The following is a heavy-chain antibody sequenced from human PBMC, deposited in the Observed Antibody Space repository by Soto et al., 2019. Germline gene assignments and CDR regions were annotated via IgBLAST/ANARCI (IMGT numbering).Heavy chain of an antibody. CDR1: GFTFSHYA. CDR2: VSHDDTNT. Sequence: EVQLLESGGGLIQPGGSLRLSCAASGFTFSHYAMTWVRQAPGKGLEWVSAVSHDDTNTYYADSVKGRFTISRDNSKNTLFLQMNSLTAEDTAVYYCAKEPLLSGCYYFDSWGQGTLVTVSS. D-gene: IGHD6-19*01. J-gene: IGHJ4*02. CDR3: AKEPLLSGCYYFDS. V-gene: IGHV3-23*01.